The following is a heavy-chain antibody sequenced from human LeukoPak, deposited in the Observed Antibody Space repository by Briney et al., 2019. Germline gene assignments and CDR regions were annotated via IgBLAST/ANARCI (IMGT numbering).Heavy chain of an antibody. CDR1: GFTFSSYA. CDR2: ISGSGGST. CDR3: AKDRRWLQTTYDAFDI. J-gene: IGHJ3*02. Sequence: GGSLRLSCAASGFTFSSYAMSWVRQAPGKGLEWVSAISGSGGSTYYADSVKGRFTISRDNSKNTLYLQMNRLRAEDTAVYYCAKDRRWLQTTYDAFDIWGQGTMVTVSS. D-gene: IGHD5-24*01. V-gene: IGHV3-23*01.